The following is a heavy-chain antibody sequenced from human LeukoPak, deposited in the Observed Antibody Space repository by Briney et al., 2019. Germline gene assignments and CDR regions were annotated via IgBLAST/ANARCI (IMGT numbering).Heavy chain of an antibody. D-gene: IGHD2-2*01. Sequence: PSETLSLTCTVSGGSISSYYWSWIRQPAGKGLEWIGRIYTSGSTNYNPSLKSRVTMSVDTSKNQFSLKLSSVTAADTAVYYCARDLLVYCSSTSCGSHAFDIWGQGTMVTVPS. CDR3: ARDLLVYCSSTSCGSHAFDI. CDR2: IYTSGST. V-gene: IGHV4-4*07. CDR1: GGSISSYY. J-gene: IGHJ3*02.